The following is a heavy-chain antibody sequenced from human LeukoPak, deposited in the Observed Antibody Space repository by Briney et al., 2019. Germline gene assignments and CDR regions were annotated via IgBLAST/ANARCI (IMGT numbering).Heavy chain of an antibody. CDR1: GYTFTSYG. CDR2: ISAYNGNT. J-gene: IGHJ3*02. V-gene: IGHV1-18*01. CDR3: ARVPPSFDWLRNDAFDI. D-gene: IGHD3-9*01. Sequence: ASVKVSCKASGYTFTSYGISWVRQAPGQGLEWMGWISAYNGNTNYAQKLQGRVTMTTDTSTSTAYMELRSLRSVDTAVYYCARVPPSFDWLRNDAFDIWGQGTMVTVSS.